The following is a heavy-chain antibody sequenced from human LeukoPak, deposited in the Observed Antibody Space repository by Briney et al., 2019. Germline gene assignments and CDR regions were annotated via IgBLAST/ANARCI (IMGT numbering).Heavy chain of an antibody. J-gene: IGHJ4*02. CDR3: ALGGAYYGSLRN. D-gene: IGHD3-10*01. Sequence: GGSLRLSCAASGFAFSTYSMNWVRQAPGKGLQWVSYISSSSTTIFYADSVKGRFTISRGNANNSLFLQMNSLRAEDTAVYYCALGGAYYGSLRNWGQGTLVTVSS. V-gene: IGHV3-48*01. CDR2: ISSSSTTI. CDR1: GFAFSTYS.